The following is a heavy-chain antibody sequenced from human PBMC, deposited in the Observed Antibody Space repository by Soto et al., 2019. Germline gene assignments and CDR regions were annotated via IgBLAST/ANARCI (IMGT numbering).Heavy chain of an antibody. V-gene: IGHV1-2*02. Sequence: ASVKVSCKASGYTFTGYYMHWVRQAPGQGPEWMGWINPNSGGTNYAQKFQGRVTMTRDTSISTAYMELSRLRSDDTAVYYCARDYGEQLASYYYYGMDVWGQGTTVTVSS. CDR3: ARDYGEQLASYYYYGMDV. CDR1: GYTFTGYY. J-gene: IGHJ6*02. CDR2: INPNSGGT. D-gene: IGHD6-6*01.